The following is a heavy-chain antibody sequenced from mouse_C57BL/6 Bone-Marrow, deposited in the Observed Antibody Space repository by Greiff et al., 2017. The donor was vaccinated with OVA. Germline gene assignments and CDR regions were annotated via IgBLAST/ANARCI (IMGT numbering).Heavy chain of an antibody. D-gene: IGHD4-1*01. CDR1: GYSFTGYY. Sequence: VQLQQSGPELVQPGASVKISCKASGYSFTGYYMNWVKQSPEKSLEWIGAINPSTGGTTSNQKFKAKATLTVYKSSSTAYMQLKSLTCEDSAADYCARGGTSPFAYGGQGTLVTVSA. J-gene: IGHJ3*01. V-gene: IGHV1-42*01. CDR2: INPSTGGT. CDR3: ARGGTSPFAY.